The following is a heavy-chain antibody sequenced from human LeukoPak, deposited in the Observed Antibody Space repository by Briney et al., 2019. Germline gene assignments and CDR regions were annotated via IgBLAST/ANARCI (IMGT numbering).Heavy chain of an antibody. CDR2: ISGSGGST. CDR3: AKCGLESNYGVVVAADFDY. CDR1: GFTFSSYA. J-gene: IGHJ4*02. V-gene: IGHV3-23*01. Sequence: GGSLRLSCAAFGFTFSSYAMSWVRQAPGKGLEWVSAISGSGGSTYYADSVKGRFTISRDNSKNTLYLQMNSLRAEDTAVYYCAKCGLESNYGVVVAADFDYWGQGTLVTVSS. D-gene: IGHD2-15*01.